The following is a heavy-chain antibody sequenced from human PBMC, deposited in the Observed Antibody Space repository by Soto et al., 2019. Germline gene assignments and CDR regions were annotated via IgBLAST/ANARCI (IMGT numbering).Heavy chain of an antibody. Sequence: SETLSLTCTVSGGSISSSSYYWGWIRQPPGKGLEWIGSIYYSGSTYYNPSLKSRVTISVDTSKNQFSLKLSSVTAADTAVYYCARTLWFGDRYYYYYYGIDVWGQGTTVTVSS. CDR3: ARTLWFGDRYYYYYYGIDV. CDR1: GGSISSSSYY. J-gene: IGHJ6*02. V-gene: IGHV4-39*01. CDR2: IYYSGST. D-gene: IGHD3-10*01.